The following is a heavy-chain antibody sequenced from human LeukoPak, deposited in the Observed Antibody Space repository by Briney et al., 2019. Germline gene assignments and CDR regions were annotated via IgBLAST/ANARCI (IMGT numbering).Heavy chain of an antibody. CDR1: GFTFSTYW. CDR3: ARDLWYCGGDCYFDY. V-gene: IGHV3-7*03. D-gene: IGHD2-21*02. J-gene: IGHJ4*02. Sequence: PGGSLRLSCSASGFTFSTYWMHWVRQAPGKGLEWVANIKQDGSEKYYVDSVKGRFTISRDNAKNSLYLQMNSLRAEDTAVYYCARDLWYCGGDCYFDYWGQGTLVTVSS. CDR2: IKQDGSEK.